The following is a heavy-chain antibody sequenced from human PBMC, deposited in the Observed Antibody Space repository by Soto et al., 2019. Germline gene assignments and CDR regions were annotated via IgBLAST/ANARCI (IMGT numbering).Heavy chain of an antibody. Sequence: EVQLLESGGGFVQPGASLRLSCAASGFTFSLSAMSWVRQAPGRGLEWVSSISGGGGTTEYAGSVKGRFSISRDNSKDTVHLQMNSLRAEDTAVYYCAKGPEYDILTGCDYWGQGALVSVSS. V-gene: IGHV3-23*01. J-gene: IGHJ4*02. CDR2: ISGGGGTT. D-gene: IGHD3-9*01. CDR1: GFTFSLSA. CDR3: AKGPEYDILTGCDY.